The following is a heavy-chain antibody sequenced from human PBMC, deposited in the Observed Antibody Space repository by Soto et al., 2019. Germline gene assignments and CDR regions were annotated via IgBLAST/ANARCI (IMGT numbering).Heavy chain of an antibody. Sequence: SETLSLTCAVSGGSVNTEYWWSWVRQPPGKGLEWIGEVHHSGTTNYIQSLTSRFTISRDNAKNSLDLQMTNLRAEDTAVYYCAKPLSPFSSSYIDYWAQGTLVTVSS. CDR2: VHHSGTT. V-gene: IGHV4-4*02. D-gene: IGHD3-22*01. CDR1: GGSVNTEYW. CDR3: AKPLSPFSSSYIDY. J-gene: IGHJ4*02.